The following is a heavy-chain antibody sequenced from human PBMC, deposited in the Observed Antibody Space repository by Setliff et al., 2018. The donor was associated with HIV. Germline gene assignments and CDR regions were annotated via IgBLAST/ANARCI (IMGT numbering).Heavy chain of an antibody. Sequence: ASVKVSCKASGGTFSSYAISWVRQAPGQGLEWMGGIIPILGIANYAQKFQGRVTITADKSTSTAYMELSSLRSEDTAVYYCARDQALEMATKWGQGTLVTVSS. CDR3: ARDQALEMATK. D-gene: IGHD5-12*01. V-gene: IGHV1-69*10. CDR1: GGTFSSYA. CDR2: IIPILGIA. J-gene: IGHJ4*02.